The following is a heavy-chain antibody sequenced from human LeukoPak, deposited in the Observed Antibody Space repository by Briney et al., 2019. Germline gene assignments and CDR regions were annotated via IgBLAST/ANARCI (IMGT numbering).Heavy chain of an antibody. D-gene: IGHD5-24*01. J-gene: IGHJ4*02. Sequence: PSETLSLTCAVYGGSFSGYYWSWIRQPPGKGLEWIGEINHSGSTNYNPSLKSRVTISVDTSKNQFSLKLSSVTAADTAVYYCGQADGYNYLPVYWGQGTLVTVSS. V-gene: IGHV4-34*01. CDR1: GGSFSGYY. CDR2: INHSGST. CDR3: GQADGYNYLPVY.